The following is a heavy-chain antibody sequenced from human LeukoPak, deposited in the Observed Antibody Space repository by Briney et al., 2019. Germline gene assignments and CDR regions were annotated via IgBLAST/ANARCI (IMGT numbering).Heavy chain of an antibody. CDR2: INHSGST. J-gene: IGHJ3*02. CDR1: GGSFSGYY. V-gene: IGHV4-34*01. D-gene: IGHD3-3*01. CDR3: ARAPRFLEWTDAFDI. Sequence: SETLSLTCAVYGGSFSGYYWSWIRQPPGKGLEWIGEINHSGSTNYNPSLKSRVTISVETSKSQFSLKLCSVTAADTAVYYCARAPRFLEWTDAFDIWGQGTMVTVSS.